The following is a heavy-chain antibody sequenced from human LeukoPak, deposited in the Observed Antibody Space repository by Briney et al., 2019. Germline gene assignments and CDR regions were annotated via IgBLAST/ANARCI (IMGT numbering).Heavy chain of an antibody. D-gene: IGHD3-9*01. Sequence: GESLKISCKGSGYSFTSYWIGWVRQMPGKGLEWMGIIYPGDSDTRYSPSFQGQVTISADKSISTAYLQWSSLKASDTAMYYCARTSYYDILTGSGTDAFDIWGQGTMVTVSS. V-gene: IGHV5-51*01. CDR3: ARTSYYDILTGSGTDAFDI. CDR1: GYSFTSYW. CDR2: IYPGDSDT. J-gene: IGHJ3*02.